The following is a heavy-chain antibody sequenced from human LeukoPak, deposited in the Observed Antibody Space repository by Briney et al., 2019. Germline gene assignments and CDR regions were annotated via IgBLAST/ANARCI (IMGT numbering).Heavy chain of an antibody. V-gene: IGHV3-74*01. D-gene: IGHD5-12*01. CDR2: INSDGSST. J-gene: IGHJ4*02. CDR3: ARDRRGSFFLSDY. CDR1: GFTFSSYW. Sequence: GGSLRLSCAASGFTFSSYWMHWVRQAPGKGLVWVSRINSDGSSTSYADSVKGRFTISRDNAKNSLYLQMNSLRAEDTAVYYCARDRRGSFFLSDYWGQGTLVTVSS.